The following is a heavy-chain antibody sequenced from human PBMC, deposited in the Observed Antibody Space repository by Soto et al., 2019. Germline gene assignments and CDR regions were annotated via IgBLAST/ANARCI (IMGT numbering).Heavy chain of an antibody. J-gene: IGHJ6*02. CDR3: ARDFVGYYGMDV. D-gene: IGHD2-21*01. CDR1: GFTFSSYW. CDR2: INSDGSST. V-gene: IGHV3-74*01. Sequence: GGSLRLSCAASGFTFSSYWMHWVRQAPGKGLVWVSRINSDGSSTSYADSVKGRFTISRDNAKNTLYLQMNSLRAEDTAVYYWARDFVGYYGMDVWGQGTTVTVSS.